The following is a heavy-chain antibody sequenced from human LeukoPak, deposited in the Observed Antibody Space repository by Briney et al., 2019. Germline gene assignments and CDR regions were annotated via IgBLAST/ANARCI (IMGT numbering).Heavy chain of an antibody. J-gene: IGHJ5*02. D-gene: IGHD3-10*01. CDR2: FDPEDGET. CDR1: GYTLTGLS. CDR3: ATVRGSGSSNWFDP. V-gene: IGHV1-24*01. Sequence: GASVKVSCKVSGYTLTGLSMRWVRQAPGKGLEWMGGFDPEDGETIYAQKFQGRVTMTEDTSTDTAYMELSSLRSEDTAVYYCATVRGSGSSNWFDPWGQGTLVTVSS.